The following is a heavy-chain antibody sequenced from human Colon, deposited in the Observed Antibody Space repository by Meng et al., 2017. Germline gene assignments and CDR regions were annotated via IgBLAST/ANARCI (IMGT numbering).Heavy chain of an antibody. D-gene: IGHD6-19*01. CDR2: INHSGST. J-gene: IGHJ5*02. V-gene: IGHV4-34*01. Sequence: QVALKQWGAGLLKPSETLSLPWACYGWSFSGYYWSWIRQPPGKGLEWIGEINHSGSTNYNPSLKSRVTISVDTSKNQFSLKLSSVTAADTAVYYCARERLSSGWYGGRWFDPWGQGTLVTVSS. CDR3: ARERLSSGWYGGRWFDP. CDR1: GWSFSGYY.